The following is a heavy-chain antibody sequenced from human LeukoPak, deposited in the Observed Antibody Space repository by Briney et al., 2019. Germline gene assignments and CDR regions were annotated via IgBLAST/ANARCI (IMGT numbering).Heavy chain of an antibody. CDR2: ISGSGGST. D-gene: IGHD6-19*01. V-gene: IGHV3-23*01. CDR3: AKEASQTNPGFDIAVAGPFDY. CDR1: GFTFSSYA. J-gene: IGHJ4*02. Sequence: GGSLRLSCAASGFTFSSYAMSWVRQAPGKGLEWVSAISGSGGSTYYADSVKGRFTISRDNSKNTLYLQMNSLRAEDTAVYYCAKEASQTNPGFDIAVAGPFDYWGQGTLVTVSS.